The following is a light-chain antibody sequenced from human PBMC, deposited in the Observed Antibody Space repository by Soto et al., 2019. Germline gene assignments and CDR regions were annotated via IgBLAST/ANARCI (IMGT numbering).Light chain of an antibody. CDR1: SSDVGSYNL. CDR3: CSYAGSVV. V-gene: IGLV2-23*01. Sequence: QSALPQPASVSGSPGQSITISCTGTSSDVGSYNLVSWYQQHPGKAPKHMIYEGSKRPSGVSNRFSGSKSGHTASLTISGLQAEDEADYYCCSYAGSVVFGGGTKLTVL. CDR2: EGS. J-gene: IGLJ2*01.